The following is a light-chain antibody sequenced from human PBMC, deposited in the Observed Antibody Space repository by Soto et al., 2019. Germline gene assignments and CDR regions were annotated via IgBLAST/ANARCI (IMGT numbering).Light chain of an antibody. V-gene: IGKV1-17*01. CDR1: QGIGND. Sequence: DIQMTQSPSSLSASVGDRVTITCRASQGIGNDLGWYQQKPGKAPQRLIFGTSNLQSGVPSRFSGSRSGTEFTLTISSLQPEDFATYYCLQYTVWPFTFGGGTRVEIK. CDR2: GTS. J-gene: IGKJ4*01. CDR3: LQYTVWPFT.